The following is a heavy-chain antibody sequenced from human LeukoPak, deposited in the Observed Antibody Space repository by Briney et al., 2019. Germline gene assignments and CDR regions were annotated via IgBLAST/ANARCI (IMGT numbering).Heavy chain of an antibody. CDR1: GASTSSSF. CDR3: ATRDTGAKNAFDI. V-gene: IGHV4-59*08. CDR2: INYRGET. Sequence: KPSETLSLTCTVSGASTSSSFWSWIRQSPGKGLEWIGYINYRGETSQNPSLESRVSMSVDTSKNQISLQLTSVTAADTAVYYCATRDTGAKNAFDIWGQGTMVTVSS. D-gene: IGHD5-24*01. J-gene: IGHJ3*02.